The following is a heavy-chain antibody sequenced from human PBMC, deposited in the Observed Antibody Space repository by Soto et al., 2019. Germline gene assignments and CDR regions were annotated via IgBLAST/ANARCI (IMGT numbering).Heavy chain of an antibody. CDR2: VHSSGSA. CDR1: GASISSFY. J-gene: IGHJ4*02. D-gene: IGHD6-19*01. Sequence: SETLSLTCNVSGASISSFYWSWIRQPPGKGLERIGLVHSSGSANYNPSLKSRVAISIDVSKNQFSLKLRSVTAADTAVYYCARLTTGSYSYWGPGTQVTVSS. CDR3: ARLTTGSYSY. V-gene: IGHV4-59*08.